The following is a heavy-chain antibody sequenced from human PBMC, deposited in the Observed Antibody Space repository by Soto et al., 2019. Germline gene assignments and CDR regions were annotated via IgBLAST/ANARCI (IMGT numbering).Heavy chain of an antibody. J-gene: IGHJ5*02. D-gene: IGHD2-15*01. CDR3: ARLPCSGGTCRNWLDP. CDR1: GGSISSSNW. V-gene: IGHV4-4*02. Sequence: LRRTLSLTCAVSGGSISSSNWWSWVRQPPGMGLEWIGEIYHSGNTNYNPSLKSRVTISIEKSKNQFSLKVGSVTAADTAVYYCARLPCSGGTCRNWLDPWGQGTLVTVSS. CDR2: IYHSGNT.